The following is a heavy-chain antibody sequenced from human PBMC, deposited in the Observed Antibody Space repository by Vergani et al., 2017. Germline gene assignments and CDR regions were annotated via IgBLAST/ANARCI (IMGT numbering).Heavy chain of an antibody. D-gene: IGHD1-14*01. J-gene: IGHJ5*01. CDR2: TWYDGNNK. V-gene: IGHV3-33*01. CDR1: GFTFNQYG. Sequence: VQLVESGGGVVQPGRSLRLSCAASGFTFNQYGMHWVRQAPGKGLEWVAVTWYDGNNKQYADSGKSRFTISRDNSKSTMYLGMNSLRDEDTGVYYCARDLRLLYNRFDPWGQGTLVTVSS. CDR3: ARDLRLLYNRFDP.